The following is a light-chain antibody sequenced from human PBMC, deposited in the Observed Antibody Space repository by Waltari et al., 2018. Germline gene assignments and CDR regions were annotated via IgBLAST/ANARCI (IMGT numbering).Light chain of an antibody. J-gene: IGKJ1*01. CDR2: EAS. CDR1: QSVLTH. Sequence: EVVMTQYPATLSVSAGGRATLSCRASQSVLTHLAWYQQKPGQAPRLLIYEASTRATSIPARFIGSGSGTDFTLTISSLQAEDVAVYYCQQYYTTPATFGQGTKVEIK. CDR3: QQYYTTPAT. V-gene: IGKV3-15*01.